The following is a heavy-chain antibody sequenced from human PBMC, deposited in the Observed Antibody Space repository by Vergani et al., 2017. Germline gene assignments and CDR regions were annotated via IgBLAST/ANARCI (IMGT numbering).Heavy chain of an antibody. CDR1: GDSIISKSYN. V-gene: IGHV4-39*01. J-gene: IGHJ2*01. Sequence: QLQLQEPAPGLVKPPETLPLTSTASGDSIISKSYNWGWIRQPPGKGLEWIGSFHTSGNGDSSSSLKSRVTISADTSKNQSSLRLTSVTAADTAVYYCASGKYYSDSTSHFRGRYFDVWGRGTLVTVPS. CDR2: FHTSGNG. CDR3: ASGKYYSDSTSHFRGRYFDV. D-gene: IGHD3-16*01.